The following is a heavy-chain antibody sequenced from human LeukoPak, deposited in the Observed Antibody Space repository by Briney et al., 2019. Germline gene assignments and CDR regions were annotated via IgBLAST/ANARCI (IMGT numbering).Heavy chain of an antibody. J-gene: IGHJ6*03. D-gene: IGHD4-17*01. Sequence: ASETLSLTCAVYGGSFSGYYWSWIRQPPGKGLEWIGEINHSGSTNYNPSLKSRVTISVDTSKNQFSLKLSSVTAADTAVYYCARQRYGDPGNYYYYYMDVWGKGTTVTISS. CDR3: ARQRYGDPGNYYYYYMDV. CDR2: INHSGST. V-gene: IGHV4-34*01. CDR1: GGSFSGYY.